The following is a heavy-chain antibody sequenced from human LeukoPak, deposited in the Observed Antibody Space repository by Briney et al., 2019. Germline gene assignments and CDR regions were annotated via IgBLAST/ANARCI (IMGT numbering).Heavy chain of an antibody. Sequence: GGSLRLSCAASGFTFSSYAMHWVRQAPGKGLEYVSAISSNGGSTYYANSVKGRFTISRDDSKNTLYLQMNSLKTEDTAVYYCTTLGWGLGSFDIWGQGTMVAVSS. CDR1: GFTFSSYA. CDR2: ISSNGGST. D-gene: IGHD3-16*01. V-gene: IGHV3-64*01. J-gene: IGHJ3*02. CDR3: TTLGWGLGSFDI.